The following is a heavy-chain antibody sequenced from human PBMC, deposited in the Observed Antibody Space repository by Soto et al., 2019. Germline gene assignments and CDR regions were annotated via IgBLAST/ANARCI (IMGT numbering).Heavy chain of an antibody. J-gene: IGHJ5*02. CDR3: ARDIGGWEQWVNWFDP. CDR2: IYYSGST. CDR1: GGSISSYY. D-gene: IGHD1-26*01. Sequence: QVQLQESGPGLVKPSETLSLTCTVSGGSISSYYWSWIRQPPGKGLEWIGYIYYSGSTNYNPSLTSRVTISVDTSKNQFSLKLSSVTAADTAVYYCARDIGGWEQWVNWFDPWGQGTLVTVSS. V-gene: IGHV4-59*01.